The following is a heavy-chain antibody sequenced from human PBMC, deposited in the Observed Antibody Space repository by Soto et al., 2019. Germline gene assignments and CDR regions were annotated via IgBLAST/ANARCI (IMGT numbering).Heavy chain of an antibody. CDR2: IIPIFGTA. Sequence: QVQLVQSGAEVKKPGSSVKVSCKASGGTFSSYAISWVRQAPGQGLEWMGGIIPIFGTANYAQKFQGRVTITADASTSTAYMGLSSLRSEDTAVYYCARVGYCSSTSCYELEDDYYYGMDVWGQGTTVTVSS. D-gene: IGHD2-2*03. J-gene: IGHJ6*02. CDR3: ARVGYCSSTSCYELEDDYYYGMDV. CDR1: GGTFSSYA. V-gene: IGHV1-69*01.